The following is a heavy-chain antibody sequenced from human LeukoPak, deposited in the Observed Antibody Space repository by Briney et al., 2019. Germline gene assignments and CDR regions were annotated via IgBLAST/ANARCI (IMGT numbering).Heavy chain of an antibody. CDR2: IWHDGTKE. CDR3: ARDHYVWGSYRPDYYFDY. D-gene: IGHD3-16*02. CDR1: GFTFGNYD. V-gene: IGHV3-33*01. Sequence: GGSLRLSCAVSGFTFGNYDMHWVRQAPGKGLEWVAVIWHDGTKEFYVDSVKGRFTISRDNSENTLFLQMYSLRVEDTAVYYCARDHYVWGSYRPDYYFDYWGQGTLVTVSS. J-gene: IGHJ4*02.